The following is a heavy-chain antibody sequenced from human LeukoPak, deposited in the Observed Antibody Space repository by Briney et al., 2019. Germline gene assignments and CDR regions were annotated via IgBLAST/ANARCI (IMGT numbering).Heavy chain of an antibody. CDR2: ISGSGGST. D-gene: IGHD6-19*01. J-gene: IGHJ2*01. Sequence: GGSLRLSCAASGFTFSSYAMSWVRQAPGKGLEWVSAISGSGGSTYYADSVKGRFTISRDNSKNTLYLQMNSLRAEDTAVYYCARKIGGAVAGNWYFDLWGRGTLVIVSS. CDR3: ARKIGGAVAGNWYFDL. V-gene: IGHV3-23*01. CDR1: GFTFSSYA.